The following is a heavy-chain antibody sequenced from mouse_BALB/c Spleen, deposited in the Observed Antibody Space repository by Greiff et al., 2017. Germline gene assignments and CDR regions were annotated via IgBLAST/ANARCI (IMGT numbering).Heavy chain of an antibody. CDR3: ARDRDYGSSYGFAY. V-gene: IGHV2-9*02. CDR2: IWAGGST. Sequence: VKVVESGPGLVAPSQSLSITCTVSGFSLTSYGVHWVRQPPGKGLEWLGVIWAGGSTNYNSALMSRLSISKDNSKSQVFLKMNSLQTDDTAMYYCARDRDYGSSYGFAYWGQGTLVTVSA. D-gene: IGHD1-1*01. J-gene: IGHJ3*01. CDR1: GFSLTSYG.